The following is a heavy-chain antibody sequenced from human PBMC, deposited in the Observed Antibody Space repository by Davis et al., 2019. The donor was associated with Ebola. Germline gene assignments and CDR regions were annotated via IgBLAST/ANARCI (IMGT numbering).Heavy chain of an antibody. V-gene: IGHV3-21*01. J-gene: IGHJ4*02. CDR3: AKAGIVEMATITGY. CDR2: ITSSSSYI. D-gene: IGHD5-24*01. Sequence: GGSLRLSCAASGFTFTSYSMNWVRQAPGKGLEWVSFITSSSSYIYYADSVKGRFTISRDNAKNSLYLQMSSLRAEDTAVYYCAKAGIVEMATITGYWGQGTLVTVSS. CDR1: GFTFTSYS.